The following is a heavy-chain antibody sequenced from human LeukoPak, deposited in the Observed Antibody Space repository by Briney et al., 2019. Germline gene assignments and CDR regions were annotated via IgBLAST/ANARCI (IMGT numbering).Heavy chain of an antibody. V-gene: IGHV4-31*03. J-gene: IGHJ3*02. CDR1: GGSISSGGYS. CDR2: IYYSGST. Sequence: PSETLSLTCTVSGGSISSGGYSWSWLRQHPGKGLEWIGYIYYSGSTYYNPSLKSRVTISVDTSKNQFSLKLSSVTAADTAVYYCARDYAFDIWGQGTMVTVSS. CDR3: ARDYAFDI.